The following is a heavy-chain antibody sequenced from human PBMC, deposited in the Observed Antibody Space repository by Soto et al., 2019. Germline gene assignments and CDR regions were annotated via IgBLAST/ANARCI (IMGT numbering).Heavy chain of an antibody. V-gene: IGHV1-69*01. CDR2: IIPIFGTA. D-gene: IGHD3-16*01. J-gene: IGHJ3*02. CDR1: GGTFSSYA. Sequence: QVKLVQSGAEVKKPGSSVKVSCKASGGTFSSYAISWVRQAPGQGREWMGGIIPIFGTANYAQKFQGRVTITAAESTSTAYIELSSLRSEETALDYCARDPNFGAFDIWGQGTMVTFSS. CDR3: ARDPNFGAFDI.